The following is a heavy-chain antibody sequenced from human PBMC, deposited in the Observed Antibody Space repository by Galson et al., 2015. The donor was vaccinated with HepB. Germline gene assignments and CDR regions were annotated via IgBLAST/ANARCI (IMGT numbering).Heavy chain of an antibody. J-gene: IGHJ5*01. CDR1: GYTLTSYA. V-gene: IGHV1-18*01. CDR2: ISAYNGYT. CDR3: AAKYSDYDFSDS. D-gene: IGHD5-12*01. Sequence: SVKVSCKASGYTLTSYAIYWVRQAPGQGLEWMGWISAYNGYTNYAQKFQGRVTMTTHTSTTTAYMELSSLRSDDTAVYYCAAKYSDYDFSDSWGQGTLVTVSS.